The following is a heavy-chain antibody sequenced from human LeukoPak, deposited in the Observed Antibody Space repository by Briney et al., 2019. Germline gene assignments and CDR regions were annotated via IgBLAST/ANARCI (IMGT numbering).Heavy chain of an antibody. CDR1: GYSFTSYW. V-gene: IGHV5-51*01. CDR2: IFPDDSDT. D-gene: IGHD3-16*01. J-gene: IGHJ4*02. Sequence: GESLQISFKGSGYSFTSYWIGCVRQMPGKGLEWMGIIFPDDSDTRYSPSFQGQVTLSADKSISTAYLQWSSLKASDTAMYYCARQAGDRYNFDFWGQGTLVTVSS. CDR3: ARQAGDRYNFDF.